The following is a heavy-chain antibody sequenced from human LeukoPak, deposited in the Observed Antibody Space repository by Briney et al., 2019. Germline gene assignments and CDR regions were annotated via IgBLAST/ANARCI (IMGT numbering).Heavy chain of an antibody. J-gene: IGHJ4*02. CDR2: IWYDGSNK. D-gene: IGHD5-18*01. V-gene: IGHV3-33*01. CDR1: GFTFSSYG. CDR3: AREGTKIQLWLRPKYYFDY. Sequence: PGGSLRLSCAASGFTFSSYGMHWVRQAPGKGLEWVAVIWYDGSNKYYADSVKGRFTISRDNSKNTLYLQMNSLRAEDTAMYYCAREGTKIQLWLRPKYYFDYWGQGTLVTVSS.